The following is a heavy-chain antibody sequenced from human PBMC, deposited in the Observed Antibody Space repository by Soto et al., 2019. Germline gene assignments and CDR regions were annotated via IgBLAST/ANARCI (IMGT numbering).Heavy chain of an antibody. J-gene: IGHJ6*01. D-gene: IGHD3-16*01. CDR3: AWAKRGTYDTSSYY. CDR2: VNPKGGGT. CDR1: GYAFTTYY. Sequence: GASVKVSCKASGYAFTTYYIHWVRQAPGQGPEWMGIVNPKGGGTDYAPKFQGRVTMTRDTSTSTVYMELSSLRSEDTAVYYCAWAKRGTYDTSSYY. V-gene: IGHV1-46*01.